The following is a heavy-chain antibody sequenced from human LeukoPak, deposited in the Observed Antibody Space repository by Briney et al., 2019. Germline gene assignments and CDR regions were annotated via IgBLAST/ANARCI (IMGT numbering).Heavy chain of an antibody. V-gene: IGHV3-33*01. CDR2: IWYDGSNK. D-gene: IGHD6-19*01. J-gene: IGHJ4*02. CDR3: ARDPNSSGWSLVDY. Sequence: PGRSLRLSCEASGFTFSSYGMHWVRQAPGKGLEWVAVIWYDGSNKYYADSVKGRFTISRDNSKNTLYLQMNSLRAEDTAVYYCARDPNSSGWSLVDYWGQGTLATVSS. CDR1: GFTFSSYG.